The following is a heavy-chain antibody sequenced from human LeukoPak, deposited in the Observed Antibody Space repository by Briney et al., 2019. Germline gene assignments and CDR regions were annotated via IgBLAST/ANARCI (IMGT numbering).Heavy chain of an antibody. V-gene: IGHV3-30-3*01. Sequence: GGSLRLSCAASGFTFSSYAIHWVRQAPGKGLEWVAVISYDGSNKYYADSVKGRFTISRDNSKNTLYLQMNSLRAEDTAVCYCARGAPYYGMDVWGQGTTVTVSS. J-gene: IGHJ6*02. CDR1: GFTFSSYA. CDR2: ISYDGSNK. CDR3: ARGAPYYGMDV.